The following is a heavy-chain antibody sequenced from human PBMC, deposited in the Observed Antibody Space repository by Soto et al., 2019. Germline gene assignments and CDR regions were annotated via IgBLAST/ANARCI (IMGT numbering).Heavy chain of an antibody. CDR3: ASLEQWLPRDY. V-gene: IGHV4-30-2*01. J-gene: IGHJ4*02. CDR2: IYHSGST. CDR1: GGSISSGGYS. Sequence: PSETLSLTCAVSGGSISSGGYSWSWIRQPPGKGLEWIGYIYHSGSTYYNPSLKSRVTISRDNSKNTLYLQMNSLRVEDTAVYYCASLEQWLPRDYWGQGTLVTVSS. D-gene: IGHD6-19*01.